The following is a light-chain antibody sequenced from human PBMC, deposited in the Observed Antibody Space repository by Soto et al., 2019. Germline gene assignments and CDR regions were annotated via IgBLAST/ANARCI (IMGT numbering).Light chain of an antibody. CDR2: AAS. CDR3: QQSFNLPRT. CDR1: QSISSS. J-gene: IGKJ1*01. Sequence: DIQMTQSPSSLSASVGETITIXCRASQSISSSLNWFQHRPGQPPKLLLFAASNLHAGVPPRFSGSGSGTSFSLTIRSLQPEDFATYYCQQSFNLPRTFGPGTKVDIK. V-gene: IGKV1-39*01.